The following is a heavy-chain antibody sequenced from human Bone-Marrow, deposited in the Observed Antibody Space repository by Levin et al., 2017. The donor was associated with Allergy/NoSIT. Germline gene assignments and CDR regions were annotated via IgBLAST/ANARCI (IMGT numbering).Heavy chain of an antibody. CDR1: GGSISSSSYY. D-gene: IGHD6-6*01. V-gene: IGHV4-39*01. Sequence: SETLSLTCTVSGGSISSSSYYWGWIRQPPGKGLEWIGTIYYNGNTYYNPSLKSRVTISVDTSKNQFSLKLSSVTAAVTAVYYCARSYCDSSCHAAGYFDYWGQGTLVTVSS. CDR2: IYYNGNT. J-gene: IGHJ4*02. CDR3: ARSYCDSSCHAAGYFDY.